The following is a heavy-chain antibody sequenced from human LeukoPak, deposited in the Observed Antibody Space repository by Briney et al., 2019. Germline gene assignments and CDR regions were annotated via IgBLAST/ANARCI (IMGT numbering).Heavy chain of an antibody. CDR1: GFTFSSYS. Sequence: GGSLRLSCAASGFTFSSYSMNWVRQAPGKGLEWVSSISSSSSYIYYADSVKGRFTISRDNAKDSLYLQMNGLRAEDTAVYYCARDSPTYYYDSSGYRHFDYWGQGTLVTVSS. D-gene: IGHD3-22*01. CDR3: ARDSPTYYYDSSGYRHFDY. J-gene: IGHJ4*02. V-gene: IGHV3-21*01. CDR2: ISSSSSYI.